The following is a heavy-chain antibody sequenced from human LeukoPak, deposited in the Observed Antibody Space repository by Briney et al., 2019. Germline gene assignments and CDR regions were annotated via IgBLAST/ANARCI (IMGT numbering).Heavy chain of an antibody. CDR3: ARYYGSGSYYKGRKLYYFDY. D-gene: IGHD3-10*01. Sequence: PSETLSLTCTVSGASISSQYWSWIRKTPGKGLEWIAYIHQTETSTYNPSLKSRVTISIDTSMNQFSLTLSSVTAADTAVYYCARYYGSGSYYKGRKLYYFDYWGQGTLVTVSS. V-gene: IGHV4-59*11. CDR2: IHQTETS. J-gene: IGHJ4*02. CDR1: GASISSQY.